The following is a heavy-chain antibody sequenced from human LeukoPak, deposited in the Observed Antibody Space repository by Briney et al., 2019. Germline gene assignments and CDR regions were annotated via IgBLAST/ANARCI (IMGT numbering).Heavy chain of an antibody. Sequence: SVKVSCKASGGTFSSYAISWVRQAPGQGLGWMVGIIPIFGTANYAQKFQGRVTITADESTSTAYMELSSLRSEDTAVYYCARVGNYDFPFDYWGQGTLVTVSS. D-gene: IGHD3-3*01. CDR2: IIPIFGTA. CDR3: ARVGNYDFPFDY. CDR1: GGTFSSYA. J-gene: IGHJ4*02. V-gene: IGHV1-69*13.